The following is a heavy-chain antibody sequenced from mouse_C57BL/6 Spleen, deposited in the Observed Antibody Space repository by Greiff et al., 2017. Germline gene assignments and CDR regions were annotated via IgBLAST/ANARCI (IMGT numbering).Heavy chain of an antibody. CDR1: GYTFTSYD. CDR3: AREAGTGLFYFYY. CDR2: IYPRDGST. Sequence: QVQLKQSGPELVKPGASVKLSCKASGYTFTSYDINWVKQRPGQGLEWIGWIYPRDGSTKYNEKFKGKATLTVDTSSSTAYMELHSLTSEDSAVYFCAREAGTGLFYFYYWGQGTTLTVSS. V-gene: IGHV1-85*01. D-gene: IGHD4-1*01. J-gene: IGHJ2*01.